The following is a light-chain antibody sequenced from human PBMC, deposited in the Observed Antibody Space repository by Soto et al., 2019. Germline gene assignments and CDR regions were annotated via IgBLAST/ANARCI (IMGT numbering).Light chain of an antibody. Sequence: QSALTQPASVSGSPGQSITISCTGTSSDVGVYNYVSWYQQHPGKGPKLMIYDVSSRPSGVSNRFSGSKSGNTASLTISGLQAEDEADYYCSSYTSTSIVIFGGGTKLTVL. V-gene: IGLV2-14*03. CDR3: SSYTSTSIVI. CDR2: DVS. CDR1: SSDVGVYNY. J-gene: IGLJ2*01.